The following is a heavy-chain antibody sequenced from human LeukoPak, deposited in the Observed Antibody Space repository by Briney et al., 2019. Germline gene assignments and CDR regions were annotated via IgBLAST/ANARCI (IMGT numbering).Heavy chain of an antibody. J-gene: IGHJ3*02. CDR1: GGSISGYH. CDR2: IYYSGST. CDR3: ARLSPISDAFDI. Sequence: SETLSLTCNVSGGSISGYHWSWIRQPPGKGLEWIGYIYYSGSTNYNPSLKSRVTISVDTSKNQFSLKLSSVTAADTAVYYCARLSPISDAFDIWGQGTMVTVSS. V-gene: IGHV4-59*08.